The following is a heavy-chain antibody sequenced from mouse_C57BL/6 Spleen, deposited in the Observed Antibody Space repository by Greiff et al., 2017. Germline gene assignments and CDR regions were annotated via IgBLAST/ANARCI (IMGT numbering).Heavy chain of an antibody. D-gene: IGHD1-1*01. V-gene: IGHV1-82*01. CDR1: GYAFSSSW. CDR3: ARSGSGVFDV. Sequence: VQLQQSGPELVKPGASVKISCKASGYAFSSSWMNWVKQRPGKGLEWIGRIYPGDGDTNYNGKFKGKATLTADKSSSTAYMQLSSLTSEDSAVYFCARSGSGVFDVWGTGTTVTVSS. J-gene: IGHJ1*03. CDR2: IYPGDGDT.